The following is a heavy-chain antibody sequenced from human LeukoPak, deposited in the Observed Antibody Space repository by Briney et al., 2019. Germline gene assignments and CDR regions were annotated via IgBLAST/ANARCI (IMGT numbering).Heavy chain of an antibody. J-gene: IGHJ6*02. Sequence: ASVKVSCKASGYTFTSYYMHWVRRAPGQGLEWMGIINPSGGSTSYAQKFQGRVTTTRDMSTSTVYMELSSLRSEDTAVYYCARTGWLGYYYGMDVWGQGTTVTVSS. CDR1: GYTFTSYY. V-gene: IGHV1-46*01. CDR2: INPSGGST. D-gene: IGHD6-19*01. CDR3: ARTGWLGYYYGMDV.